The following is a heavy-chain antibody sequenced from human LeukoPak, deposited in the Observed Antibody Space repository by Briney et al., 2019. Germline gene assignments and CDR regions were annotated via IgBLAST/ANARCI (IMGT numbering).Heavy chain of an antibody. CDR1: GFTFSSYS. Sequence: GGSLRLSCAASGFTFSSYSMNWVRQAPGKGLEWVSFTSGRSNYIYYADSVRGRFTISRDNAKNSLYLQMNSLRAEDTAVYYCARLLSEDSSGYRGDYWGQGTLVTVSS. J-gene: IGHJ4*02. CDR3: ARLLSEDSSGYRGDY. V-gene: IGHV3-21*01. CDR2: TSGRSNYI. D-gene: IGHD3-22*01.